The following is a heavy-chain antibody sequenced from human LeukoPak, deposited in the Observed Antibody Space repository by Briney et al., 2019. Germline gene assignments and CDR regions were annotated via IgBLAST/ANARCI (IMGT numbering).Heavy chain of an antibody. CDR1: GLSFSSFA. V-gene: IGHV3-23*01. J-gene: IGHJ4*02. CDR2: IRGNGET. CDR3: AKASWVSSTDAVR. Sequence: GGSLRLSCAASGLSFSSFAMSWVRQGPARGLEWVSSIRGNGETFCADSVKGRFTLSSDSSRNTVYSQLNNLRVEDTAIYYCAKASWVSSTDAVRWGQGTLVTVSS. D-gene: IGHD3-16*01.